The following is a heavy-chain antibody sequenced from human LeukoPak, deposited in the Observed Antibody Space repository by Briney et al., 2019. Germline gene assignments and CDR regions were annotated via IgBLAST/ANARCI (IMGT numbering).Heavy chain of an antibody. D-gene: IGHD3-22*01. CDR2: TRNKAKSYTT. CDR1: GFTFSDHY. CDR3: ARAFYDSSGYYSDY. V-gene: IGHV3-72*01. J-gene: IGHJ4*02. Sequence: GGSLRLSCAASGFTFSDHYMDWVRQAPGKGLEWVGRTRNKAKSYTTEYAASVKGRFTISRDDSKNSLYLQMNSLKTEDTAVYYCARAFYDSSGYYSDYWGQGTLVTVSS.